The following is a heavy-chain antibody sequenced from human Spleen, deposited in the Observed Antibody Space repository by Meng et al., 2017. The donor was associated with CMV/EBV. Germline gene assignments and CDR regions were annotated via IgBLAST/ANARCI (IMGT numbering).Heavy chain of an antibody. V-gene: IGHV3-21*01. Sequence: GESLKISCAASGFTFSSYWMDWVRQAPGKGLEWVSSISSSSSYIYYADSVKGRFTISRDNAKNSLYLQMNSLRAEDTAVYYCARGGGDYYDFWSGYYPNGMDVWGQGTTVTVSS. J-gene: IGHJ6*02. CDR3: ARGGGDYYDFWSGYYPNGMDV. D-gene: IGHD3-3*01. CDR1: GFTFSSYW. CDR2: ISSSSSYI.